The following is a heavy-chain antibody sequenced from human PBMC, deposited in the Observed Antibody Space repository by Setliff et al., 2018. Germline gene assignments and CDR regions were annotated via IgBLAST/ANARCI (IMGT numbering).Heavy chain of an antibody. CDR2: IKQDGSEK. Sequence: GGSLRLSCAASGFTFSDYWMSWVRQAPGKGLEWVANIKQDGSEKYYVDSVKGQFTISRDNAKNSLYLQMNSLRAEDTAVYYCARDVFDFRTGQAGPWGQGTLVTVSS. CDR1: GFTFSDYW. V-gene: IGHV3-7*01. D-gene: IGHD3-3*01. CDR3: ARDVFDFRTGQAGP. J-gene: IGHJ5*02.